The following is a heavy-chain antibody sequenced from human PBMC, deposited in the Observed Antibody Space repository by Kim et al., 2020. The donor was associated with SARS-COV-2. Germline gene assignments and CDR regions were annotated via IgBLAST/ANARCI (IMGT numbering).Heavy chain of an antibody. CDR3: ARRNPVSGFDY. J-gene: IGHJ4*02. CDR2: DS. Sequence: DSRYSPSFQGRVTMSADKSSTTAYLQWDSLKASDTAIYYCARRNPVSGFDYWGQGTLVTVSS. V-gene: IGHV5-51*01. D-gene: IGHD6-19*01.